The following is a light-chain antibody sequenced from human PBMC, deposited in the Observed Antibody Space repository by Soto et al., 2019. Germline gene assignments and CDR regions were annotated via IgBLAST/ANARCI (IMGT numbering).Light chain of an antibody. CDR1: QNVTTY. CDR2: DAS. CDR3: QQRTNWLT. Sequence: EIVLTQSPATLSLSPGERVTLSCRASQNVTTYLAWYQQKPGQAPRLLIYDASDRATGIQARFSGSGSGTDFTLTISSPEPGDSAVYYCQQRTNWLTFGPGTKVDIK. J-gene: IGKJ3*01. V-gene: IGKV3-11*01.